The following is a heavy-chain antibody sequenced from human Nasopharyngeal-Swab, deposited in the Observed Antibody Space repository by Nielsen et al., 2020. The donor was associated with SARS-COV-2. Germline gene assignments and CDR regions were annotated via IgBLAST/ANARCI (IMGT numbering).Heavy chain of an antibody. D-gene: IGHD5-18*01. J-gene: IGHJ4*02. CDR2: IWYDGSNK. CDR3: AKQSWGYSYGYYFDY. Sequence: VRQAPGKGLEWVAVIWYDGSNKYYADSVKGRFTISSDNSKNTLYLQMNSLRAEDTAVYYCAKQSWGYSYGYYFDYWGQGTLVTVSS. V-gene: IGHV3-33*06.